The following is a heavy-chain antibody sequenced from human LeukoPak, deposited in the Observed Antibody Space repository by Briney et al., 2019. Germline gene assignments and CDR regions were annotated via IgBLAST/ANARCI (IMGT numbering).Heavy chain of an antibody. V-gene: IGHV1-69*13. D-gene: IGHD3-22*01. CDR2: IIPIFGTA. CDR1: GGTFSSYA. Sequence: SVKVSCKASGGTFSSYAISWVRQAPGQGLEWMGGIIPIFGTANYAQKFQGRVTITADESTSTAYMELSSLRSEDTAVYYCAKPKSSYYDGSGYYYDYWGQGTLVTVSS. CDR3: AKPKSSYYDGSGYYYDY. J-gene: IGHJ4*02.